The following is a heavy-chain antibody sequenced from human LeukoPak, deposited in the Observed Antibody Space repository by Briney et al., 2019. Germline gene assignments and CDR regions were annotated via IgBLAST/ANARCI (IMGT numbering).Heavy chain of an antibody. D-gene: IGHD1-26*01. CDR2: ISSSSGYI. Sequence: PGGSLRLSCAASGFTFGIYNVNWVRQAPGKGLEWVSLISSSSGYIYYTDSVKGRFTISRDNAKNTLYLQMNSLRAEDSAVYYCTRGSEWEPLYYFDYWGQGSLVTVSS. CDR3: TRGSEWEPLYYFDY. CDR1: GFTFGIYN. J-gene: IGHJ4*02. V-gene: IGHV3-21*01.